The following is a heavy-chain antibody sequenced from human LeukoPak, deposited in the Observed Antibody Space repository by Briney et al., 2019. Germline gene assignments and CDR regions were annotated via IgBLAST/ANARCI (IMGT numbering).Heavy chain of an antibody. CDR3: AREKFLEWYAVAGTFGYFDY. CDR2: LKQDGGEK. CDR1: GFTFSNYW. V-gene: IGHV3-7*01. D-gene: IGHD6-19*01. Sequence: GGSLRLSCAASGFTFSNYWMSWVRQAPGKGLEWVANLKQDGGEKYYVDSVKGRFTISRDNAKNSLYLQMNSLRAEDTAVYYCAREKFLEWYAVAGTFGYFDYWGQGTLVTVSS. J-gene: IGHJ4*02.